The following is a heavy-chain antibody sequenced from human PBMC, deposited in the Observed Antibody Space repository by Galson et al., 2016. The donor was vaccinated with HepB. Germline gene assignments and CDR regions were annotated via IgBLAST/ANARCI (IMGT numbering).Heavy chain of an antibody. V-gene: IGHV3-23*01. CDR3: EREPYSSTWNYIDF. CDR1: GFTLSNYA. J-gene: IGHJ4*02. CDR2: IRGSGGTT. Sequence: SLRLSCAASGFTLSNYAMKWVRQAPGKGLEWVSDIRGSGGTTYYADSVKGRFTISRDDSKHTVSLQMNSLSVEDPAVYYCEREPYSSTWNYIDFWGQGSHVTVSS. D-gene: IGHD2-2*01.